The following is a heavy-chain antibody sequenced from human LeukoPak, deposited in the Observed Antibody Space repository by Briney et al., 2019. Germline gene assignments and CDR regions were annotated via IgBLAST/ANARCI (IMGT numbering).Heavy chain of an antibody. V-gene: IGHV3-30*02. D-gene: IGHD1-26*01. Sequence: GGSLRLSCAASGFTFSSYGMHWVRQAPGKGLEWVAFIRYDGSNKYYADSVKGRFTISRDNSKNTLYLQMNSLRAEDTAVYYCAKGELVSGSYPHDYWGQGTLVTVSS. CDR1: GFTFSSYG. CDR3: AKGELVSGSYPHDY. CDR2: IRYDGSNK. J-gene: IGHJ4*02.